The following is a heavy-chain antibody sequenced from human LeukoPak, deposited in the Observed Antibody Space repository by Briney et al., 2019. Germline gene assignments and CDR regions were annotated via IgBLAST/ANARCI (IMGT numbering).Heavy chain of an antibody. CDR2: IYYSGST. CDR1: GGPISRYY. Sequence: SETLSLTCTVSGGPISRYYWSWIRQPPGKGLEWIGYIYYSGSTNYNPSLKSRVTISVDTSKNQFSLKLTSVTAADTAMYYGARVARRRDYYFEYWSQGTLVTVSS. D-gene: IGHD3-10*01. CDR3: ARVARRRDYYFEY. V-gene: IGHV4-59*12. J-gene: IGHJ4*02.